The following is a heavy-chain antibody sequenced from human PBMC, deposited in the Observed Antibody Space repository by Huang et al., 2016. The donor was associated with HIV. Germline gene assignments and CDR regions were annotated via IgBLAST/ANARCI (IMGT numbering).Heavy chain of an antibody. CDR1: GLMFNNYG. CDR2: IQYDGNKN. J-gene: IGHJ6*03. Sequence: QVQLVESGGGVVQPGGSLRLSCVASGLMFNNYGMHWGRQGPGQGLEWVAFIQYDGNKNYYADAVKGRFTITRDNSKNTLFLQMNRLRPEDTAIYYCAKTAGESNSWYEYYYYMDVWGKGTSVTVSS. CDR3: AKTAGESNSWYEYYYYMDV. D-gene: IGHD6-13*01. V-gene: IGHV3-30*02.